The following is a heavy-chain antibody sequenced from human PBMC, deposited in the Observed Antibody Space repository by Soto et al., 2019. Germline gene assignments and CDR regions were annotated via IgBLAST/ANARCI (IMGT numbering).Heavy chain of an antibody. D-gene: IGHD3-10*01. Sequence: QVQLQQWGAGLLKPSETLSLTCAVYGGSFSGYQWSWIRQTPGKGLEWIGGINDSGDINYNPSLKSRVTILVDSPKKRFSLRLSSVTAADTAVYYCARGLILWFGELSRRGGYYYYMDVWGKGTTVTVSS. CDR2: INDSGDI. CDR3: ARGLILWFGELSRRGGYYYYMDV. J-gene: IGHJ6*03. CDR1: GGSFSGYQ. V-gene: IGHV4-34*01.